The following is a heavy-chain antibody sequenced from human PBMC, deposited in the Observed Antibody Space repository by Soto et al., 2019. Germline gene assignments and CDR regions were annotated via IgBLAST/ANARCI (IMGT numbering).Heavy chain of an antibody. J-gene: IGHJ4*02. CDR2: MNPNSGNT. CDR1: GYTFTSYD. V-gene: IGHV1-8*01. Sequence: QVQLVQSGAEVKKPGASVKVSCKASGYTFTSYDINWVRQATGQGLEWMGWMNPNSGNTGYAQKFQGRVTMTRNTCISTAYMELSSLRSEDTAVYYCARGEVLWFGEFNYFDYWGQGTLVTVS. D-gene: IGHD3-10*01. CDR3: ARGEVLWFGEFNYFDY.